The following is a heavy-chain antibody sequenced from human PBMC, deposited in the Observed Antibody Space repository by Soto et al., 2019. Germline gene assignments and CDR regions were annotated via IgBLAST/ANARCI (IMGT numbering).Heavy chain of an antibody. V-gene: IGHV1-3*04. J-gene: IGHJ4*02. Sequence: GASVKVSCKASGYTFTSHPMHWVRQAPGQSLEWMGWINTANGITEYSQKFQGRVTIMRDTSASTAYMELSSLRSEDTAVYYCARDYDSCSGYYLANDYWGQGTLVTVSS. CDR2: INTANGIT. D-gene: IGHD3-3*01. CDR3: ARDYDSCSGYYLANDY. CDR1: GYTFTSHP.